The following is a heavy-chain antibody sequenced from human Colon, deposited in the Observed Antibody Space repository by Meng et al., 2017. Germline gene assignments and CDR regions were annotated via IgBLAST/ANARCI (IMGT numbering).Heavy chain of an antibody. CDR3: GRDQGRELINH. CDR2: VYHRGDT. CDR1: GDSISSDIW. J-gene: IGHJ4*02. D-gene: IGHD1-7*01. Sequence: VQLQESGPGLVEPSGTLSLTCTVSGDSISSDIWWSWVRQPPGKGLEWIGEVYHRGDTNYNPSLKSRVDISVDKSKNQFYLSLFSVTAADTAVYYCGRDQGRELINHWGQGTLVTVPS. V-gene: IGHV4-4*02.